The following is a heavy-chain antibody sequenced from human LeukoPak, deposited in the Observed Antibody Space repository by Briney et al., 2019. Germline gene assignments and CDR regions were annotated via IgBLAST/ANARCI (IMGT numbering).Heavy chain of an antibody. Sequence: SGPTLVKPTQTLTLTCTFSGFSLSTGGVGVGWIRQPPGKALEWLALIYWNDDKRYSPSLKSRLTITKDTSKNQVVLTMTNMDPVDIATYYCPHKLPPYYYDSSGYYGYDSFDYGAQGTLVTVSS. CDR2: IYWNDDK. V-gene: IGHV2-5*01. CDR1: GFSLSTGGVG. CDR3: PHKLPPYYYDSSGYYGYDSFDY. J-gene: IGHJ4*02. D-gene: IGHD3-22*01.